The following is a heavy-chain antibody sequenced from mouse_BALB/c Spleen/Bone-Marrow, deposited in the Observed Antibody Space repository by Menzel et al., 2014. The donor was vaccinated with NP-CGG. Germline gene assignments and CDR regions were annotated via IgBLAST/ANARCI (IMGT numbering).Heavy chain of an antibody. Sequence: EPGAELARPGASVKLSCKASGYTFTSYWMQWVKQRPGQGLEWIGAIYPGDGDTRYTQKFKGKATLTADKSSSTAYMQLSSLASEDSAVYYCARRGNYGNAMDYWGQGTSVTVSS. J-gene: IGHJ4*01. V-gene: IGHV1-87*01. CDR3: ARRGNYGNAMDY. CDR2: IYPGDGDT. CDR1: GYTFTSYW. D-gene: IGHD2-1*01.